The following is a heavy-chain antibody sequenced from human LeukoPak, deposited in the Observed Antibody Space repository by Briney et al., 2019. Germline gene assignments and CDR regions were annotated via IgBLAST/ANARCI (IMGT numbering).Heavy chain of an antibody. V-gene: IGHV1-2*02. CDR1: GYTFIGYY. CDR2: INPNSGGT. D-gene: IGHD1-14*01. CDR3: AKDHTLRSFDY. J-gene: IGHJ4*02. Sequence: ASVKVSCKASGYTFIGYYMHWVRQAPGQGLEWMGWINPNSGGTNYAQKFQGRVTMTRDRSISTAYMELSRLRSDDTAVYYCAKDHTLRSFDYWGQGTLVTVSS.